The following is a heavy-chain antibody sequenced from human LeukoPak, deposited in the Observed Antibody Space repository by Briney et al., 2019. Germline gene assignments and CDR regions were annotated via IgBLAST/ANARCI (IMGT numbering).Heavy chain of an antibody. J-gene: IGHJ5*02. CDR2: MTGSGGSS. V-gene: IGHV3-23*01. CDR3: ARDRGYGDYVGWFDP. D-gene: IGHD4-17*01. CDR1: GLAFRNFA. Sequence: GGSLRLSCEASGLAFRNFAMSWVRQAPGKGSEWVSGMTGSGGSSYYADSVKGRFTISRDNSKNTLYLQMNSLRAEDTAVYYCARDRGYGDYVGWFDPWGQGTLVTVSS.